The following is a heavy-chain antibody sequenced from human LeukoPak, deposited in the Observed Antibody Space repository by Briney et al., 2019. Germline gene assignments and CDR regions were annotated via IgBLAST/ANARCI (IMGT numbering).Heavy chain of an antibody. D-gene: IGHD4-11*01. J-gene: IGHJ6*03. CDR1: GFTFSSYW. V-gene: IGHV3-7*01. CDR2: IKQDGSEK. Sequence: TGGSLRLSCAASGFTFSSYWMSWVRQAPGKGLEWVANIKQDGSEKYYVDSVKGRFTISRDNATNSLYLQMNSLRAEDTAVYYCASHMTTVTTSYYYCYYMDVWGKGTTVTVSS. CDR3: ASHMTTVTTSYYYCYYMDV.